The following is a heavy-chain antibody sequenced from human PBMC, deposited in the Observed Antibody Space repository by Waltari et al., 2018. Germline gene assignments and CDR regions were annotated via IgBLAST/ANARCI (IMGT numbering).Heavy chain of an antibody. CDR1: GGTFSSYA. J-gene: IGHJ2*01. V-gene: IGHV1-69*10. CDR2: CIPIVVIA. Sequence: QVQLVQSGAEVKKPGSSVTVSCKASGGTFSSYAISWVRPAPGQGLWWRGGCIPIVVIANYSQHFQGRVPLTEDTSKRTAFMELSSLRSEDTAVYYCARTAPPAGRYFDLWGRGTLVTVSS. CDR3: ARTAPPAGRYFDL.